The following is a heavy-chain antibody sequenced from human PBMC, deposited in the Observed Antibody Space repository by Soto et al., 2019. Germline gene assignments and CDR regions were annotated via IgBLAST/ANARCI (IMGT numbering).Heavy chain of an antibody. J-gene: IGHJ5*02. V-gene: IGHV4-30-2*01. Sequence: QLQLQESGSGLVKPSQTLSLTCAVSGGSISSGGYSWSWIRQPPGKGLEWIGYIYHSGSTYYNPSRKRRGTISVDRSKNQFSLKLRSVTAADTAVYYCARGITSLSFAPWGQGTLVTVSS. CDR2: IYHSGST. D-gene: IGHD3-10*01. CDR1: GGSISSGGYS. CDR3: ARGITSLSFAP.